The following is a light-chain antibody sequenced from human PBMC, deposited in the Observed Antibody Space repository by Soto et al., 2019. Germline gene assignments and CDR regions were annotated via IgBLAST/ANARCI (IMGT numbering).Light chain of an antibody. V-gene: IGKV4-1*01. CDR2: WAS. Sequence: DIVMTQSPDSLAVSLGERATINCKSSQSVLYSSNNKNYLAWYQQKPGQPPKLLIYWASTRKSGVPDRFSGSGSGTDFTLTISSLQAEDVAVYYCQQYYSTPHTFGQGTKVEIK. CDR1: QSVLYSSNNKNY. CDR3: QQYYSTPHT. J-gene: IGKJ1*01.